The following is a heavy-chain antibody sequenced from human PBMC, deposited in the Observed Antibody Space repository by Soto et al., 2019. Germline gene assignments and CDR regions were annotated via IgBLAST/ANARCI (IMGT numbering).Heavy chain of an antibody. CDR3: AHKGSGSRAIDY. J-gene: IGHJ4*02. CDR2: LYWDDSK. D-gene: IGHD3-10*01. V-gene: IGHV2-5*02. Sequence: QITLKASGPTLVKPTQTLTLTCTFSGFSLCTSGAGVGWIRQPPGKALEWLAVLYWDDSKIYSPSLKSRLTITKDTSRDQVVLTMTNMDPVDTATYYCAHKGSGSRAIDYWGQGDLVTVSA. CDR1: GFSLCTSGAG.